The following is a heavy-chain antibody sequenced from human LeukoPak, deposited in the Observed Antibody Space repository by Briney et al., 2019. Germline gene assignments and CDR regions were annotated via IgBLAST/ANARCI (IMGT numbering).Heavy chain of an antibody. CDR1: GFTFSSYS. D-gene: IGHD3-22*01. J-gene: IGHJ3*01. Sequence: PGGSLRLSCAASGFTFSSYSMNWVRQAPGKGLEWVSSISSSSSYIYYADSAKGRFTISRDNAKNSLYLQMNSLRAEDTAVYYCARVPGGYYHDSSGYLSWGQGTMVTVSS. CDR2: ISSSSSYI. CDR3: ARVPGGYYHDSSGYLS. V-gene: IGHV3-21*01.